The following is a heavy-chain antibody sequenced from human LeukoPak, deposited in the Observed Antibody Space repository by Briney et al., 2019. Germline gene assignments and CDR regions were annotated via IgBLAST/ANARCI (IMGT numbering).Heavy chain of an antibody. D-gene: IGHD1-26*01. CDR1: GGSISSSSYY. CDR2: IYYSGST. Sequence: PSETLSLTCTVSGGSISSSSYYWGWIRQPPGKGLEWIGSIYYSGSTYYNPSLKSRVTISVDTSKNQFSLKLSSATAADTAVYYCARGATTFDYWGQGTLVTVSS. CDR3: ARGATTFDY. J-gene: IGHJ4*02. V-gene: IGHV4-39*07.